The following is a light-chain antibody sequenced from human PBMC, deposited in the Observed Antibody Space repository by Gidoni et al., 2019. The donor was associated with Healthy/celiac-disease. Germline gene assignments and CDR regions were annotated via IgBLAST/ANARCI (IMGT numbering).Light chain of an antibody. CDR2: AAS. Sequence: DIKMTQSPSSLSASVGDRITITCRASQTINNFLNWYQQKPGMAPKLLIYAASNLYGGVPSRFSGSGSGSDFTLTISSLQPEEFAIYYCQQSFSSTITFGHGTRLEIK. V-gene: IGKV1-39*01. CDR3: QQSFSSTIT. J-gene: IGKJ5*01. CDR1: QTINNF.